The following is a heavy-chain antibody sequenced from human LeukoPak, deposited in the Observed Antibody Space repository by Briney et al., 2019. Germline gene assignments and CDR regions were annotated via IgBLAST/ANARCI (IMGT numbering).Heavy chain of an antibody. D-gene: IGHD2-2*01. V-gene: IGHV1-24*01. J-gene: IGHJ4*02. CDR1: GYTLTELS. CDR3: ATYDNQLLDTSFDY. CDR2: FDPEDGET. Sequence: ASVKVSCKVSGYTLTELSMHWVRQAPGKGLEWMGGFDPEDGETIYAQKFQGRVTMTEDTSTDTAYMELSRLRSDDTAVYYCATYDNQLLDTSFDYWGQGTLVTVSS.